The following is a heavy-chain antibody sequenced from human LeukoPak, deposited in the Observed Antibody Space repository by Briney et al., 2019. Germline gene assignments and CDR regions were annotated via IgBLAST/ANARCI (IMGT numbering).Heavy chain of an antibody. CDR2: ISYDGSNK. D-gene: IGHD3-10*01. CDR3: ARDALLWFGEKSDY. CDR1: GFTFSGYA. V-gene: IGHV3-30-3*01. Sequence: GGSLRLSCAASGFTFSGYAMHWVRRAPGKGLEWVAVISYDGSNKYYADSVKGRFTISRDNSKNTLYLQMNSLRAEDTAVYYCARDALLWFGEKSDYWGQGALVTVSS. J-gene: IGHJ4*02.